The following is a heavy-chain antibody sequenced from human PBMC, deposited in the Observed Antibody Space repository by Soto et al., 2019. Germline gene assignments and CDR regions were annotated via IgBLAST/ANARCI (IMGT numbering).Heavy chain of an antibody. D-gene: IGHD3-16*02. Sequence: QVQLVQSGAEVKKPGASVKVSCKASGYTFTSYGISWVRQAPGQGPEWMGWISAYNGNTNYAQKLQGRVTMTTDTSTSTAYMELRSRRSDDTAVYYCARVTFGGVIVRGWFDPWGQGTLVTVSS. J-gene: IGHJ5*02. CDR3: ARVTFGGVIVRGWFDP. CDR1: GYTFTSYG. CDR2: ISAYNGNT. V-gene: IGHV1-18*01.